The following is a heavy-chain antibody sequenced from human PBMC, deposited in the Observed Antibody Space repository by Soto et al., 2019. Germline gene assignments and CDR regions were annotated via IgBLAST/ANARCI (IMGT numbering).Heavy chain of an antibody. CDR2: ISGSGGST. CDR3: AKDHGMDV. J-gene: IGHJ6*02. CDR1: GFTFSDYA. Sequence: GGSLRLSCVASGFTFSDYAMAWVRQSPGKGLELVSSISGSGGSTYYADSVKGRFTISRDNSKNTVFLQMNSLRAEDTAVYYCAKDHGMDVWGQGATVTVSS. V-gene: IGHV3-23*01.